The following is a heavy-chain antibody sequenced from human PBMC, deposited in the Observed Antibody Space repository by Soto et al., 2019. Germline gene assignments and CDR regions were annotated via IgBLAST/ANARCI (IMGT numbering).Heavy chain of an antibody. Sequence: SETLSLTCTVSGGSISSSSYYWGWIRQPPGKGLEWIGSIYYSGSTYYNPSLKSRVTISVDTSKNQFSLKLSSVTAADTAVYYCARHSPYSSGWTNLAGAPYDYWGQGTLVTVSS. CDR3: ARHSPYSSGWTNLAGAPYDY. CDR1: GGSISSSSYY. CDR2: IYYSGST. V-gene: IGHV4-39*01. J-gene: IGHJ4*02. D-gene: IGHD6-19*01.